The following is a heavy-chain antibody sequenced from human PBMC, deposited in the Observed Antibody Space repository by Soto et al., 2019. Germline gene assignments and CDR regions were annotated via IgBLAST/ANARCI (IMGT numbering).Heavy chain of an antibody. CDR2: ISSSSSYI. Sequence: GGSLRLSCAASGFTFSSYSMNWVRQAPGKGLEWVSSISSSSSYIYYADSVKGRFTISRDNAKNSLYLQMNSLRAEDTAVYYCARDTSSQPYDFWSGYRGNFDYWGQGTLVTVSS. CDR1: GFTFSSYS. J-gene: IGHJ4*02. V-gene: IGHV3-21*01. D-gene: IGHD3-3*01. CDR3: ARDTSSQPYDFWSGYRGNFDY.